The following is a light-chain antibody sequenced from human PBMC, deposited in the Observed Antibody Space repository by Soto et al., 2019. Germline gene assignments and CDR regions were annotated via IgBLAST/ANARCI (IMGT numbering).Light chain of an antibody. J-gene: IGLJ2*01. CDR1: SSDVGGYNQ. CDR2: VVT. V-gene: IGLV2-14*01. Sequence: QSALTQPAFVSGSPGQSITISCTGTSSDVGGYNQVSWYQQHPGKAPKLMIYVVTSRPSGASNRFSGSKSGNTASLTISGLQAEDEADYYCSSYTSSSLGEGVVFGGGTKLTVL. CDR3: SSYTSSSLGEGVV.